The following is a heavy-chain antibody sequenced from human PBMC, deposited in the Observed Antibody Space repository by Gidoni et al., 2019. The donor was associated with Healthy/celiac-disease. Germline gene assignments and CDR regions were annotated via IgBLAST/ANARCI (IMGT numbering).Heavy chain of an antibody. CDR3: ARVRGSYGSGSCCGINWFDP. D-gene: IGHD3-10*01. J-gene: IGHJ5*02. V-gene: IGHV4-34*01. CDR2: INHSGST. Sequence: QVQLQQWGAGLLKPSETLSLTCAVYGGSFSGYYWSWIRQPPGKGLEWIGEINHSGSTNYNPSLKSRVTISVDTSKNQFSLKLSSVTAADTAVYYCARVRGSYGSGSCCGINWFDPWGQGTLVTVSS. CDR1: GGSFSGYY.